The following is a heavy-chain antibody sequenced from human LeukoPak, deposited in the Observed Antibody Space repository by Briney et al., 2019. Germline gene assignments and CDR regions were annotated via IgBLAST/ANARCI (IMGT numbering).Heavy chain of an antibody. J-gene: IGHJ3*02. V-gene: IGHV4-34*01. CDR2: INHSGST. CDR1: GGSISSYY. D-gene: IGHD3-22*01. Sequence: PSETLSLTCTVSGGSISSYYWSWIRQPPGKGLEWIGEINHSGSTNYNPSLKSRVTISVDTSKNQFPLKLSSVTAADTAVYYCARRGYYDSSGYASPVDAFDIWGQGTMVTVSS. CDR3: ARRGYYDSSGYASPVDAFDI.